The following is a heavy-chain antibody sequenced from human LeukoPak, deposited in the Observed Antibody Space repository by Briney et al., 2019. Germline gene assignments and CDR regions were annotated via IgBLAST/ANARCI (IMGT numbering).Heavy chain of an antibody. V-gene: IGHV3-23*01. J-gene: IGHJ6*03. CDR2: ISGSGGST. Sequence: GGSLRLSCAASGFTFNTYSMSWVRQAPGKGLEWVAAISGSGGSTYYADSVKGRFIISRDNSKNTLYVQMNSLRAEDTAVYYCAKGGYGDYHYYYYMDVWGKGTTVTISS. CDR1: GFTFNTYS. D-gene: IGHD4-17*01. CDR3: AKGGYGDYHYYYYMDV.